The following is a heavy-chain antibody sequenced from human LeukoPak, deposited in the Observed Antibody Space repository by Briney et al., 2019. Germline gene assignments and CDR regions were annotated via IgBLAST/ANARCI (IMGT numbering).Heavy chain of an antibody. CDR2: ISAYNGNT. CDR1: GYTFTSYG. J-gene: IGHJ4*02. V-gene: IGHV1-18*01. D-gene: IGHD1-20*01. CDR3: ARDGITGTLYDY. Sequence: ASVKVSCKASGYTFTSYGISWVRQAPGQGLEWMGWISAYNGNTNYAQKLQGRVTMTTDTSTSTAYKELRSLRSDDTAVCYCARDGITGTLYDYWGQGTLVTVSS.